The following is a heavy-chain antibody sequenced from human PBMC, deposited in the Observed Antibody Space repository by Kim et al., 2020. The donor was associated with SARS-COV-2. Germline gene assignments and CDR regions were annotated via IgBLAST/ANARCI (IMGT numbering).Heavy chain of an antibody. V-gene: IGHV6-1*01. J-gene: IGHJ6*02. CDR3: ARERTGLGYCSGGSCSGYYYYSMDV. CDR1: GDSVASNSAA. D-gene: IGHD2-15*01. CDR2: TYYRSKWYN. Sequence: SQTLSLTCAISGDSVASNSAAWNWIRQSPSRGLEWLGRTYYRSKWYNDYEVSVKSRITINPDTSKNQFSLQLNSVTPGDTAVYYCARERTGLGYCSGGSCSGYYYYSMDVWGQGTTVTVSS.